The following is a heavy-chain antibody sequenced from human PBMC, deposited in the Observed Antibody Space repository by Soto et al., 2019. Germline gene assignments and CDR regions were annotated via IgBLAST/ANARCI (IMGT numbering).Heavy chain of an antibody. D-gene: IGHD6-13*01. Sequence: EVQLLESGGGLVQPGGSLRLSCAASGFSFSSYAMNWVRQAPGKGLECVSAFSDDGSNTYYTDSVKGRFTISRDNSKNTVFLQMNSLRAEDTAVYYCAILDSSTWYTGYYFDYWGQGTLVTVSS. CDR2: FSDDGSNT. CDR1: GFSFSSYA. CDR3: AILDSSTWYTGYYFDY. J-gene: IGHJ4*02. V-gene: IGHV3-23*01.